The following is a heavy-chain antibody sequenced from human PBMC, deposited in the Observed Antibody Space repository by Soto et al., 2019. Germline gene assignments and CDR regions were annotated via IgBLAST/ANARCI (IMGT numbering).Heavy chain of an antibody. Sequence: GASVKVSCKASGYTFNGYYMHWVRQAPGQGLEWLGRINPKSGGTSTAQKFQGWVTMTTDTSISTASMELTRLTSDDTAIYYCARGDSTDCSNGVCSFFYNHDMDVWGQGTTVTVSS. CDR3: ARGDSTDCSNGVCSFFYNHDMDV. CDR1: GYTFNGYY. V-gene: IGHV1-2*04. CDR2: INPKSGGT. D-gene: IGHD2-8*01. J-gene: IGHJ6*02.